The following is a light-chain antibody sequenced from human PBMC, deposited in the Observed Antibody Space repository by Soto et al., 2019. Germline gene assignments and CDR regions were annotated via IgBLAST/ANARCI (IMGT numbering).Light chain of an antibody. Sequence: EIVLTQSPATLSLSPGDRATLSCRASQSVSSYLAWYQQKPGQAPRLLIYDASNRATGIPARFSGSGSGTDFTPTISSLEPEDFSVYYCQQRSNWPPYTFGQGTKLEIK. J-gene: IGKJ2*01. CDR3: QQRSNWPPYT. CDR1: QSVSSY. CDR2: DAS. V-gene: IGKV3-11*01.